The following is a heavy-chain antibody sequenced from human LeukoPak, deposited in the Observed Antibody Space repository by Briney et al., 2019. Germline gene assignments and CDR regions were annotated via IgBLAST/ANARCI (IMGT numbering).Heavy chain of an antibody. CDR3: VTDRARLFWYFDL. Sequence: ASVKVSCKVSGSTLSDISIHWARQAPGKGLEYVGGSDPEDGETFHAQNFQGRVTMTEDTSIDTAYMELSSLRSEDTAVYYCVTDRARLFWYFDLWGRGTLVTVSS. CDR1: GSTLSDIS. J-gene: IGHJ2*01. V-gene: IGHV1-24*01. CDR2: SDPEDGET. D-gene: IGHD6-6*01.